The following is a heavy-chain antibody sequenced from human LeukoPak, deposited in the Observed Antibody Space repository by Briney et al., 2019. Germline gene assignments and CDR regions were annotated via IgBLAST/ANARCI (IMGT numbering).Heavy chain of an antibody. CDR1: GGSIGSDIFY. CDR3: ARDLSGGISMLRGVIND. CDR2: IYSNGRT. D-gene: IGHD3-10*01. J-gene: IGHJ4*02. V-gene: IGHV4-61*02. Sequence: SQTLSLTCTVSGGSIGSDIFYWSWIRQPAGKGLERIGRIYSNGRTNYNPSLKSRVTMSADTSKSQFSLNLKSVTPEDTALYYCARDLSGGISMLRGVINDWGQGTQVTVSS.